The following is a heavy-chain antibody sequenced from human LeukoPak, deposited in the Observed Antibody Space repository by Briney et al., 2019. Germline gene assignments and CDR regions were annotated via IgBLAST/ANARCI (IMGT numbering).Heavy chain of an antibody. V-gene: IGHV1-18*01. CDR3: ARCGSGSHPADPYSYYMDV. D-gene: IGHD3-10*01. Sequence: GASVKVSCKASGYTFTSYGISWVRQAPAPGLEWMGWISAYNGNTNCAQKLQGRVTMTTDTSTSTASMGLRSLRSDDTAVFYCARCGSGSHPADPYSYYMDVWGKGTTVTIS. J-gene: IGHJ6*03. CDR2: ISAYNGNT. CDR1: GYTFTSYG.